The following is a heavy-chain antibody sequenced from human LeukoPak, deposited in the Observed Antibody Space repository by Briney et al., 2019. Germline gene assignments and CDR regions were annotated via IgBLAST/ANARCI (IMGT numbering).Heavy chain of an antibody. V-gene: IGHV4-4*09. CDR3: ARQKCTSTSCLTKNAFDI. D-gene: IGHD2-2*01. CDR2: IYTSGST. Sequence: SETLSLTCTVSGSISSYYWSWIRQPPGKGLEWIGYIYTSGSTNYNPSLKSRVTISVDPSKNQFSLDLSSVTAADTAVYYRARQKCTSTSCLTKNAFDIWGQGTMVTVSS. J-gene: IGHJ3*02. CDR1: GSISSYY.